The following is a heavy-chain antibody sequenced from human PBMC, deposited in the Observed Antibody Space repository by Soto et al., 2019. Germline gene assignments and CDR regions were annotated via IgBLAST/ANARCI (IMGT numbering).Heavy chain of an antibody. CDR3: ARDPEAYWSGGSCYGWGLFDH. J-gene: IGHJ4*02. D-gene: IGHD2-15*01. Sequence: QVQLVQSGAEVKKPGASVKVSCKASGYSFSSYGISWVRQAPGQGLEWMGWISDCRGDTNYADNFQGRVTMTTDTSTTTAYMELRSLSSDDTAVYYCARDPEAYWSGGSCYGWGLFDHWGQGTLVTVSS. CDR2: ISDCRGDT. CDR1: GYSFSSYG. V-gene: IGHV1-18*01.